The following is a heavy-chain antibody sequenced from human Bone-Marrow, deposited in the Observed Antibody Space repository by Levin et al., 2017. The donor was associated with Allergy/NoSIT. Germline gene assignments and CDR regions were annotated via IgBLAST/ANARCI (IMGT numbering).Heavy chain of an antibody. Sequence: PSETLSLTCSVSGGSMNSDSYYWGWIRQPPGKGLEWIGSISYTGGTYYSPPLKSRVTISVDSSKNQFSLRLTSVTAADTAVYYCARDQRLNILVMGQMFDFWGRGTLVTVSS. V-gene: IGHV4-39*02. D-gene: IGHD2-8*02. CDR1: GGSMNSDSYY. J-gene: IGHJ4*02. CDR2: ISYTGGT. CDR3: ARDQRLNILVMGQMFDF.